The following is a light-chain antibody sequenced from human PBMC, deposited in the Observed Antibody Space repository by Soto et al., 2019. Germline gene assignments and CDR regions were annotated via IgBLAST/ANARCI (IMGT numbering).Light chain of an antibody. CDR1: QSVGSSF. CDR3: HQYGSSQT. V-gene: IGKV3-20*01. J-gene: IGKJ1*01. Sequence: VSPQSGGALCLSTGGRATLSRRASQSVGSSFLAWFQHKPGQAPRLLIYGASSRATGIPDRFSGSGSGTDFTLSVSRLEPEDFAVYYCHQYGSSQTFGQGTKVDIK. CDR2: GAS.